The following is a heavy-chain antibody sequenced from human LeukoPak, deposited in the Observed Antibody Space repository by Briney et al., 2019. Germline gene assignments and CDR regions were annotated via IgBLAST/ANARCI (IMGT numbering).Heavy chain of an antibody. V-gene: IGHV3-72*01. CDR3: TRVRLGAATRYFDY. D-gene: IGHD1-26*01. CDR2: IKNKANSYGT. J-gene: IGHJ4*02. Sequence: GGSLRLSCAASGFSFSDHYMDWVRLATGKGLEWVGRIKNKANSYGTDYAASVKGRFTLSRDDSKDSLYLQMNSLRSEDTALYYCTRVRLGAATRYFDYWGQGTLVTVSS. CDR1: GFSFSDHY.